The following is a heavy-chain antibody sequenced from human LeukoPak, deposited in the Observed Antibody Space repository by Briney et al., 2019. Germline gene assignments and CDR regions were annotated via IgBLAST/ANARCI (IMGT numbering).Heavy chain of an antibody. CDR1: GYTFTGNH. V-gene: IGHV1-2*02. D-gene: IGHD6-19*01. CDR2: INPNSGGT. Sequence: ASVRVSCKASGYTFTGNHMHWVRQAPGQGLEWMGWINPNSGGTNYAQKFQGRVTMTRDTSISTAYMELTRLTSDDAAVYYCARGRPVSGGSGWGVFWGQGTLVTVSS. J-gene: IGHJ4*02. CDR3: ARGRPVSGGSGWGVF.